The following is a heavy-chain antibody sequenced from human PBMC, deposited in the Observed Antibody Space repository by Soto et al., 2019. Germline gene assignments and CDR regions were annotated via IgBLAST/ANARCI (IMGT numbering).Heavy chain of an antibody. Sequence: QVQLVESGGTVAQPGTSLTLSCAASGFPLRNYGVHWVRQPPGKGLEWVAVIWHDGRRTDYADTVEGRFTISRDNSRNTLYLQMNSLRAEDTALYYCARDFGRDQPIDYWGQGTLVTVSP. V-gene: IGHV3-33*01. J-gene: IGHJ4*02. CDR2: IWHDGRRT. D-gene: IGHD3-16*01. CDR3: ARDFGRDQPIDY. CDR1: GFPLRNYG.